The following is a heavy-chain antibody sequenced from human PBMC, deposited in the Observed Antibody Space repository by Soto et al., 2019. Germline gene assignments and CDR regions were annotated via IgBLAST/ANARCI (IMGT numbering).Heavy chain of an antibody. D-gene: IGHD3-22*01. V-gene: IGHV4-39*01. CDR2: IYYSGST. J-gene: IGHJ4*02. Sequence: QLQLQESGPGLVKPSETLSLTCTVSGGSISSSSYYWGWIRQPPGKGLEWIGSIYYSGSTYYNPSLKSRVTRSVDTSKNQFSLKLSSVTAADTAVYYCARHGNYDSSGYYKYYFDYWGQGTLVTVSS. CDR1: GGSISSSSYY. CDR3: ARHGNYDSSGYYKYYFDY.